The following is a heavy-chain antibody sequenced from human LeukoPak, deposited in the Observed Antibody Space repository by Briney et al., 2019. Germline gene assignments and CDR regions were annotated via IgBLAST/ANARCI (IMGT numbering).Heavy chain of an antibody. V-gene: IGHV4-59*01. J-gene: IGHJ6*03. CDR3: ARQHDSYHYYYVDV. CDR2: IYYSGST. Sequence: SETLSLTCTVSGDSISSYYWSWIRQPPGKGLEWIGYIYYSGSTNYNPSLKSRVTISVDTSKNQFSLKLSSVTAADTAVYYCARQHDSYHYYYVDVWGTGTTVTVSS. D-gene: IGHD6-13*01. CDR1: GDSISSYY.